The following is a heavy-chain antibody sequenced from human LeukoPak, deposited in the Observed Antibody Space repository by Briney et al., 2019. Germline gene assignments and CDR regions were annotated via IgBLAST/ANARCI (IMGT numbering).Heavy chain of an antibody. J-gene: IGHJ4*02. D-gene: IGHD4-23*01. CDR2: ISGSGGST. Sequence: PGGSLRLSCVVSGFTVSSNYMSWVRQAPGKGLEWVSAISGSGGSTYYADSVKGRFTISRDNSKNTLYLQMNSLRAEDTAVYYCVRKVPHGGNPFDYWGQGTLVTVSS. V-gene: IGHV3-23*01. CDR1: GFTVSSNY. CDR3: VRKVPHGGNPFDY.